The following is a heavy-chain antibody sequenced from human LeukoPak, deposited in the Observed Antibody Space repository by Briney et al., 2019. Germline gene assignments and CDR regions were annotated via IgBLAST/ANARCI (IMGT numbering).Heavy chain of an antibody. CDR3: ARIRRDLNYYGSVSTYFDY. D-gene: IGHD3-10*01. Sequence: SGPTLVNPTHTFTLTCSFSGFLLSTSGMCVNWMRQLSGNALEWLARIDWDDNKYYSTSLKTRLTISKDTSKNQVVLTMTNMDPVDTATYYCARIRRDLNYYGSVSTYFDYWGQGGLVTVSS. CDR2: IDWDDNK. V-gene: IGHV2-70*11. J-gene: IGHJ4*02. CDR1: GFLLSTSGMC.